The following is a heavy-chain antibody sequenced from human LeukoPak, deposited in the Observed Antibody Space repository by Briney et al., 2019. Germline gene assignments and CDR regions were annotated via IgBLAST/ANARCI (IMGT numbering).Heavy chain of an antibody. J-gene: IGHJ3*02. CDR2: ISSSSSYI. V-gene: IGHV3-21*01. CDR1: GFTFSSYS. CDR3: ARDLLPSLSHDAFDI. D-gene: IGHD2/OR15-2a*01. Sequence: GGSLRLSCAASGFTFSSYSMNWVRQALGKGLEWVSSISSSSSYIYYADSVKGRFTISRDNAKNSLYLQMNSLRAEDTAVYYCARDLLPSLSHDAFDIWGQGTMVTVSS.